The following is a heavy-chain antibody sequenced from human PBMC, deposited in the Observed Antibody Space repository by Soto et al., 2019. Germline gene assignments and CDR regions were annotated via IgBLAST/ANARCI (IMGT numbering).Heavy chain of an antibody. D-gene: IGHD1-26*01. CDR2: ISGSGGST. V-gene: IGHV3-23*01. CDR3: SEDAPKWELSVLDDYGMDV. Sequence: EVQLLESGGGLVQPGGSLRLSCAASGFTFSSYAMSWVRQAPGKGLEWVSTISGSGGSTYYADSVKGRFTISRDNSKNPLYVQMNSLRAEDTAVYYCSEDAPKWELSVLDDYGMDVWGQGTTVTVSS. CDR1: GFTFSSYA. J-gene: IGHJ6*02.